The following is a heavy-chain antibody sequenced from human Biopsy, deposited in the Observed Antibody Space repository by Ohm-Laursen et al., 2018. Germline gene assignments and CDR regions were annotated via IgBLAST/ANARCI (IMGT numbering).Heavy chain of an antibody. CDR3: AKGITVYGVVLPYYFDD. V-gene: IGHV4-61*08. J-gene: IGHJ4*02. D-gene: IGHD3-3*01. Sequence: SETLSLTCTVSGGSITSSGYWWSWIRQPPGKGLEWLGYFYGSGNTYYNPSLKSRVTISVDPSKNQFSLKLNAVTAADTAAYYCAKGITVYGVVLPYYFDDWGQGTLVTVSS. CDR2: FYGSGNT. CDR1: GGSITSSGYW.